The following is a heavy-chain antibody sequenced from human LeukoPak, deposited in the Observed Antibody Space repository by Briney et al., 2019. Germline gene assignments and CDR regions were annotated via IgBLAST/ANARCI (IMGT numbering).Heavy chain of an antibody. V-gene: IGHV3-30-3*01. J-gene: IGHJ4*02. CDR1: GFTFSSYA. CDR2: ISYDGSNK. D-gene: IGHD3-3*01. CDR3: ARSSDITIFGVVAKEPFDY. Sequence: PGGSLRLSCAASGFTFSSYAMHWVRQAPGKGLEWEAVISYDGSNKYYADSVKGRFTISRDNSKNTLYLQMNSLRAEDTAVYYCARSSDITIFGVVAKEPFDYWGQGTLVTVSS.